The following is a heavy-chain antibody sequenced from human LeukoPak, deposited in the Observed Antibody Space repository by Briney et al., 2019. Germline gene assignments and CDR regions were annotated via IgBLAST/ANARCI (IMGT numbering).Heavy chain of an antibody. D-gene: IGHD3-22*01. CDR2: IYYSGSI. V-gene: IGHV4-31*03. Sequence: SETLSLTCTVSGGSISSGGYYWSWIRQHPGKGLEWIGYIYYSGSIYYNPSLKSRVTISVDTSKNQFSLKLSSVTAADTAVYYCASYYDSSGYYLNWFDPWGQGTLVTVSS. CDR1: GGSISSGGYY. CDR3: ASYYDSSGYYLNWFDP. J-gene: IGHJ5*02.